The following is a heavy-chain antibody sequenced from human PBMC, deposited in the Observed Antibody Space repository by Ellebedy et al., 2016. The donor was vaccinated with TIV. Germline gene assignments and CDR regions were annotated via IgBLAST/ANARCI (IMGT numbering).Heavy chain of an antibody. J-gene: IGHJ4*02. D-gene: IGHD3-10*01. CDR2: IKSKTDGGTT. V-gene: IGHV3-15*07. CDR1: GFTFSNAW. Sequence: GESLKISCAASGFTFSNAWMNWVRQAPGKGLEWVGRIKSKTDGGTTDYAAPVKGRFAISRDDSRNRLYLQMNSLKTEDTGVYYCTTDITKDPFSEEIWFGELSPDYWGQGTLVAVSS. CDR3: TTDITKDPFSEEIWFGELSPDY.